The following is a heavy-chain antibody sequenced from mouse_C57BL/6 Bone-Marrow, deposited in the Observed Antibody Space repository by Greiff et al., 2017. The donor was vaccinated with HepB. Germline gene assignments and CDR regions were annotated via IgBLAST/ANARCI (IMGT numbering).Heavy chain of an antibody. CDR1: GYAFTNYL. J-gene: IGHJ2*01. CDR2: INPGSGGT. CDR3: ARLAILFFDY. Sequence: QVQLQQSGAELVRPGTSVKVSCKASGYAFTNYLIEWVKQRPGQGLEWIGVINPGSGGTNYNEKFKGKATLTADKSSSTAYMQLSSLTSEDSAVYFCARLAILFFDYWGQGTTLTVSS. D-gene: IGHD1-2*01. V-gene: IGHV1-54*01.